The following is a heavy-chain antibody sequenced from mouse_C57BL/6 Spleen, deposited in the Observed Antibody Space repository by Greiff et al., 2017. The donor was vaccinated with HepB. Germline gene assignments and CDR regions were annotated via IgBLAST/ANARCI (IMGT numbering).Heavy chain of an antibody. CDR3: AQGGGYDV. J-gene: IGHJ3*01. CDR1: GYSITSGYY. CDR2: ISYDGSN. D-gene: IGHD2-2*01. Sequence: QSGPGLVKPSQSLSLTCSVTGYSITSGYYWNWIRQFPGNKLEWMGYISYDGSNNYNPSLKNRISITRDTSKNQFFLKLNSVTTEDTATYYCAQGGGYDVWGQGTLVTVSA. V-gene: IGHV3-6*01.